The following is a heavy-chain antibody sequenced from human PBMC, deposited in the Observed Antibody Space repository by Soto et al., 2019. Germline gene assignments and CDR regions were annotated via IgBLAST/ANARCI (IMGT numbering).Heavy chain of an antibody. CDR2: VSGTADTT. Sequence: GSLRLSCAASGFTFSNFAMSWVRQVPGSGLEWVSIVSGTADTTYYADSVKGRFTISRDNSRGTLDLQMSSLRAEDTAVYHCVKGYCSSTDCSCNYWGPGTLVTVAS. J-gene: IGHJ4*02. V-gene: IGHV3-23*01. D-gene: IGHD2-2*01. CDR3: VKGYCSSTDCSCNY. CDR1: GFTFSNFA.